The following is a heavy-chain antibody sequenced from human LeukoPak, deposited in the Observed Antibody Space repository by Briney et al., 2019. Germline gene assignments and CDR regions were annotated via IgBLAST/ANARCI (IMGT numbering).Heavy chain of an antibody. V-gene: IGHV3-30*18. Sequence: GGSLRLSCAASGFTSSSYGMHWVRQAPGKGLEWVAVISYDGSNKYYADSVKGRFTISRDNSKNTLYLQMNSLRAEDTAVYYCAKDPTRRRQQLVTRYYYYGMDVWGQGTTVTVSS. CDR1: GFTSSSYG. J-gene: IGHJ6*02. CDR3: AKDPTRRRQQLVTRYYYYGMDV. CDR2: ISYDGSNK. D-gene: IGHD6-13*01.